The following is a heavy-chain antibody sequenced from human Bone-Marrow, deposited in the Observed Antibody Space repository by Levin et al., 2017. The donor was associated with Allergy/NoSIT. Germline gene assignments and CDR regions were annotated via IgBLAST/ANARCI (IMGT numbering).Heavy chain of an antibody. J-gene: IGHJ4*02. CDR1: GFTFSSDA. V-gene: IGHV3-23*01. Sequence: ETLSLTCAASGFTFSSDAMSWVRQAPGKGLEWVSLIRGSGDFTEYADSVKGRFTISRDNSKNTVCLQMDSVRVDDTAVYYCAKGRDTSSTFDHWGQGTLVTVSS. CDR2: IRGSGDFT. CDR3: AKGRDTSSTFDH. D-gene: IGHD6-6*01.